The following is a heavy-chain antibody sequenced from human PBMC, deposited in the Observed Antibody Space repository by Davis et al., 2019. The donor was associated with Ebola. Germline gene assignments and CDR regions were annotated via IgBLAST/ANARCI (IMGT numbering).Heavy chain of an antibody. J-gene: IGHJ4*02. Sequence: GESLKISCTASGFTFGDYAMSWVRQAPGKGLEWVGFIRSKAYGGTTEYAASVKGRFTISRDDSKSIAYLQMNSLKTEDTAVYYCTITRALDDYWGQGTLVTVSS. CDR2: IRSKAYGGTT. CDR3: TITRALDDY. V-gene: IGHV3-49*04. D-gene: IGHD1-14*01. CDR1: GFTFGDYA.